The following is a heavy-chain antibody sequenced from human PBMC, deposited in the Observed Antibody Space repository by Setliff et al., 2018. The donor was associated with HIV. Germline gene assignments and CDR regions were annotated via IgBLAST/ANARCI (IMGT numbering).Heavy chain of an antibody. CDR2: ISMSSHTSV. D-gene: IGHD1-26*01. V-gene: IGHV3-48*01. Sequence: PGGSLRLSCEVSGITFSDFGMYWVRQAPGKGLEWVSYISMSSHTSVIYSDSVKGRFTISRDNARNSFYLQMNSLRVDDTAVYFCARDKWASGFDFWGHGTLVTVSS. CDR1: GITFSDFG. J-gene: IGHJ4*01. CDR3: ARDKWASGFDF.